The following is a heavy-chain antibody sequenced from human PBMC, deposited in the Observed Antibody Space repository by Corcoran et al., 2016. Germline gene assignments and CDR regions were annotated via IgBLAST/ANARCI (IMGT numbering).Heavy chain of an antibody. CDR2: IYSDGIT. V-gene: IGHV3-53*01. D-gene: IGHD6-13*01. Sequence: EVQLVESGGGLIQPGGSLRLSCAASGLTVSSNYMSWVRQAPGKGLEWVSVIYSDGITYYADSMKGRFTISRDNSKNMLYLQMNSLRAEDTDVYYCARHGIAAAGSWFDPWGQGTLVIVSS. J-gene: IGHJ5*02. CDR3: ARHGIAAAGSWFDP. CDR1: GLTVSSNY.